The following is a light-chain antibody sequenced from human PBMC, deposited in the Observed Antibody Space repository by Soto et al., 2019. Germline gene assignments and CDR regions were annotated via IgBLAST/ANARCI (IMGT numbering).Light chain of an antibody. CDR3: SSYTSTNTRYV. J-gene: IGLJ1*01. CDR1: SSDVGAYNY. Sequence: QSALTQPASVSGSPGQSITISCTGTSSDVGAYNYVSWYQQYPGKAPKLMIYEVSNRPSGVSNRFSGSKSGNTASLTTSGLQAEDEADYYCSSYTSTNTRYVFGSGTKLTVL. CDR2: EVS. V-gene: IGLV2-14*01.